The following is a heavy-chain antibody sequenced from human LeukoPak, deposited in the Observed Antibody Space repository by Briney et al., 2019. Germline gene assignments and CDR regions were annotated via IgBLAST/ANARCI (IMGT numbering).Heavy chain of an antibody. CDR1: GGSISSGDYY. V-gene: IGHV4-30-4*01. CDR2: IYYSGST. Sequence: SQILSLTCTVSGGSISSGDYYWSWIRQPPGKSLEWIGYIYYSGSTYYNPSLKSRVTISVDTSKDQFSLKLSSVTAADTAVYYCARAPTTSALNDWFDPWGQGTLVTVSS. CDR3: ARAPTTSALNDWFDP. J-gene: IGHJ5*02. D-gene: IGHD1-1*01.